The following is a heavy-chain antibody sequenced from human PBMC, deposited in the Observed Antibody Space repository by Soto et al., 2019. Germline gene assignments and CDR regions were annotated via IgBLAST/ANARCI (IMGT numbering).Heavy chain of an antibody. V-gene: IGHV3-7*01. D-gene: IGHD3-10*01. CDR2: IKSDGSAE. CDR3: ARDIPFYSGMDV. Sequence: PXGCLGLSCAACGFSVSNYWVSGVRQAPGKGLEWVANIKSDGSAEFYVDSVRGRFTISRDNAKNSLYLLMNSVRAEDTGVYYCARDIPFYSGMDVWGQRTTVTVSS. J-gene: IGHJ6*02. CDR1: GFSVSNYW.